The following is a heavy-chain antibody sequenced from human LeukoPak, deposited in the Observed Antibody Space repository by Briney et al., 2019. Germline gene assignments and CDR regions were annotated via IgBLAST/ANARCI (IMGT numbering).Heavy chain of an antibody. J-gene: IGHJ4*02. CDR2: INPNSGDT. CDR1: GYTFTGYY. CDR3: AKNPYEYYFDY. Sequence: ASVKVSCKASGYTFTGYYMDWVRQAPGQGLEWMGWINPNSGDTNYAQNFQGRVTMTRDTSIRTAYLELSGLRSDDTAVYYCAKNPYEYYFDYWGQGTLVTVSS. V-gene: IGHV1-2*02. D-gene: IGHD5-12*01.